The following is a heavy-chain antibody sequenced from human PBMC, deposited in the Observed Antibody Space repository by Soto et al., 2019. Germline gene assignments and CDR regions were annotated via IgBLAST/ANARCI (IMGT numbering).Heavy chain of an antibody. CDR1: GFTFSSYG. D-gene: IGHD2-15*01. V-gene: IGHV3-33*01. Sequence: WGSLRLSCAASGFTFSSYGIHWCRHSPFKGLEWVALIWFDGSDKYYTESVKGRFTISRDNSKSTLYLQMNSLRAEDTAVYYCARLYCSASSCYSVGAFDIRGQGTMVTVSS. CDR3: ARLYCSASSCYSVGAFDI. CDR2: IWFDGSDK. J-gene: IGHJ3*02.